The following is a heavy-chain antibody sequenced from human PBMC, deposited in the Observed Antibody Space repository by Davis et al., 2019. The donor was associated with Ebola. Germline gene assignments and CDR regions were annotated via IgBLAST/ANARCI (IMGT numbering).Heavy chain of an antibody. CDR1: GFTFGDYA. Sequence: PGGSLRLSCTASGFTFGDYAMSWFRQAPGKGLEWVSSISSSSSYIYYADSVKGRFTISRDNAKNSLYLQMNSLRAGDTAVYYCARGDYGDFYYFDYWGQGTLVTVSS. J-gene: IGHJ4*02. V-gene: IGHV3-21*01. CDR2: ISSSSSYI. D-gene: IGHD4-17*01. CDR3: ARGDYGDFYYFDY.